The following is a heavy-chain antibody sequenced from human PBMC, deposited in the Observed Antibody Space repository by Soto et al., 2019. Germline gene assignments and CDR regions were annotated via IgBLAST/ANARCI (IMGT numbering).Heavy chain of an antibody. J-gene: IGHJ4*02. CDR3: TSDNKGLADY. V-gene: IGHV1-3*01. CDR1: GYTSTNYA. Sequence: ASVKVSCKASGYTSTNYAVHWVRQAPGQGLQWIGWINVGNGNTKSSQKFQGRVTFSRDTSASTAYMEVSSLTSEDTAVYYCTSDNKGLADYWGQGTLVTVSS. CDR2: INVGNGNT.